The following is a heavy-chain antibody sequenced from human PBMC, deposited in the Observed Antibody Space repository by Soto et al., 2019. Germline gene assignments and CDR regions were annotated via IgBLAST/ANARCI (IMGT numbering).Heavy chain of an antibody. CDR1: GFTFSNAW. CDR3: TTRTDTAMVTSDY. D-gene: IGHD5-18*01. Sequence: RLSCAASGFTFSNAWMSWVRQAPGKGLEWVGRIKSKTDGGTTDYAAPVKGRFTISRDDSKNTLYLQMNSLKTEDTAVYYCTTRTDTAMVTSDYWGQGTLVTVSS. V-gene: IGHV3-15*01. CDR2: IKSKTDGGTT. J-gene: IGHJ4*02.